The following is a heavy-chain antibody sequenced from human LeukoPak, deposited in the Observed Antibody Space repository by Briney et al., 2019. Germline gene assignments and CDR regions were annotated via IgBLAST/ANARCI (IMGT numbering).Heavy chain of an antibody. CDR2: FDPEDGET. Sequence: GASVKVSSKVSGYTLTELSMHWVRQAPGKGLEWMGGFDPEDGETIYAQKLQGRVTMTTDTSTSTAYMELRSLRSDDTAVYYCARDTQWLRYNEGFDYWGQGTLVTVSS. D-gene: IGHD5-12*01. V-gene: IGHV1-24*01. CDR3: ARDTQWLRYNEGFDY. J-gene: IGHJ4*02. CDR1: GYTLTELS.